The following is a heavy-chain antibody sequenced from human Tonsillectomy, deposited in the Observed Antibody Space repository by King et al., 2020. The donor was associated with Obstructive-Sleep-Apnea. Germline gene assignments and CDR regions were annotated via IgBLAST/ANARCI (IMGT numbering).Heavy chain of an antibody. D-gene: IGHD6-19*01. CDR2: ISYDGSNK. CDR3: ARPIAVTGTAIDY. Sequence: VQLVESGGGVVQPGRSLRLSCAAAGFTFSNYAIHWVRQAPGKGLAWVAVISYDGSNKYYADSVKGRFTISRDNSKNTLDLQMNNLRAEDTAVYYCARPIAVTGTAIDYWGQGTLVTVSS. CDR1: GFTFSNYA. V-gene: IGHV3-30-3*01. J-gene: IGHJ4*02.